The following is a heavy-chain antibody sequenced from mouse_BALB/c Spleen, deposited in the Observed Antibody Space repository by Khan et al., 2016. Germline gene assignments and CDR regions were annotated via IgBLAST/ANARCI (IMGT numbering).Heavy chain of an antibody. CDR3: ARTVVAPYYAMDY. J-gene: IGHJ4*01. Sequence: VQLQQSGAELVKPGASVKLSCIASGFTIKDTYMPWVKQRPEQGLEWIGRIDPANGNTKYDPKFQGKATITADTSTKTAYLQLSSLTSEDTAVYYCARTVVAPYYAMDYWGQGTSVTVSS. CDR1: GFTIKDTY. V-gene: IGHV14-3*02. CDR2: IDPANGNT. D-gene: IGHD1-1*01.